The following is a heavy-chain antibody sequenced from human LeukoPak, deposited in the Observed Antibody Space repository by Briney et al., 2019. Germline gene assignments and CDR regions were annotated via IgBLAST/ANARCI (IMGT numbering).Heavy chain of an antibody. Sequence: GGSLRLSCSASGFTFSSYSMTWVPQAPGKGLEWVSSINSSSSYIYYAYSVKDRFTISRDNAKNSLYLQMNSLRAEDTAVDYCARDREGMDVWGQGTTVTVSS. CDR3: ARDREGMDV. J-gene: IGHJ6*02. V-gene: IGHV3-21*01. CDR1: GFTFSSYS. CDR2: INSSSSYI.